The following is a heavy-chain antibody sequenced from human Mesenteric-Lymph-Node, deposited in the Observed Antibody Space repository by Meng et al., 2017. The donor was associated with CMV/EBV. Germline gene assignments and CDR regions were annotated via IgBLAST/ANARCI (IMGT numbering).Heavy chain of an antibody. J-gene: IGHJ3*02. CDR1: GYAFSSYG. D-gene: IGHD2-2*01. V-gene: IGHV1-18*01. CDR3: ARDGVGKGVPMQI. CDR2: ISGDNGST. Sequence: SVKVSCKASGYAFSSYGVSWVRQAPGQGLEWMGWISGDNGSTNYAQNLQGRVTMTTDTSTSTAYMELRSLRSDDTAVYYCARDGVGKGVPMQIWGHGTKVTVSS.